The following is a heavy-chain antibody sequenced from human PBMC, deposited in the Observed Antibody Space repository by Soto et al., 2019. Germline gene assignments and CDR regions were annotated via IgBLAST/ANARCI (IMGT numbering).Heavy chain of an antibody. D-gene: IGHD3-9*01. V-gene: IGHV2-5*02. Sequence: QITLKESVPTLVRPTQTLTLTCAFSGVSLSTSGVGVGWIRQPPGKALEWLAVIYWDDSKHYSPSLSSRLTITKDTAKNQVFLTMTNMDPMDTVTYDCAHKGPEDWPLDYWGQGTLVTGAS. CDR3: AHKGPEDWPLDY. J-gene: IGHJ4*02. CDR2: IYWDDSK. CDR1: GVSLSTSGVG.